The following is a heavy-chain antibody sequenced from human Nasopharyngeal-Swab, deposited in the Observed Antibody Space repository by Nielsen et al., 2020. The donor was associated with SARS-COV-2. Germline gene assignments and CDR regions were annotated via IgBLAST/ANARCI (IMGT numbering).Heavy chain of an antibody. CDR2: INPSGGST. D-gene: IGHD3-3*01. Sequence: WVRQAPGQGLEWMGWINPSGGSTSYAQKFQGRVTMTRDTSTSTVYMELSSLRSEDTAVYYCAREPITIFGVVTNPYYGMDVWGQGTTVTVSS. V-gene: IGHV1-46*01. J-gene: IGHJ6*02. CDR3: AREPITIFGVVTNPYYGMDV.